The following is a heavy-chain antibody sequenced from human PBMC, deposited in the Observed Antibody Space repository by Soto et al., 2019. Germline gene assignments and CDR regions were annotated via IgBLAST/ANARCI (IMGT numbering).Heavy chain of an antibody. CDR1: GYSFTSYW. D-gene: IGHD2-2*01. CDR3: ARPLGYCSSTICSPIDY. CDR2: IYPGDSDT. J-gene: IGHJ4*02. V-gene: IGHV5-51*01. Sequence: EVQLVQSGAEVKKPGESLQISCKGSGYSFTSYWIGWVRQMPGKGLEWMGIIYPGDSDTRYSPSFQGQVTISADKSISTAYLQWSSLKASDPAMYYCARPLGYCSSTICSPIDYWGQGTLVTVSS.